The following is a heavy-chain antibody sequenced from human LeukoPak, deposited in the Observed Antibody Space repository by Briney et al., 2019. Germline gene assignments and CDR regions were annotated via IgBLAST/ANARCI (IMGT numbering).Heavy chain of an antibody. CDR1: GFTFSTYN. CDR2: ITIISTYI. J-gene: IGHJ4*02. CDR3: ARGIAESYDILTGYYGGFDY. D-gene: IGHD3-9*01. V-gene: IGHV3-21*01. Sequence: GGSLRLSCAASGFTFSTYNMNWVRQAPGTGLEWVSSITIISTYIYYADSVKGRFTISRDNAKNSLYLQMNSLRAEDTAVYYCARGIAESYDILTGYYGGFDYWGQGTLVTVSS.